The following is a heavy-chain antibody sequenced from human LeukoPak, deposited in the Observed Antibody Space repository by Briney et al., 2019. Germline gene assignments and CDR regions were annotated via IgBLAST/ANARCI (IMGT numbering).Heavy chain of an antibody. V-gene: IGHV3-21*01. CDR3: ARGGQCGGDCFDAFDI. Sequence: GGSLRLSCAASGFTFSSYSMNWVRQAPGKGLEWVSSISSSSSYIYYADSVKGRFTISRDNAKNSLYLQMNSLRAEDTAVYYCARGGQCGGDCFDAFDIWGQGTMVTVSS. D-gene: IGHD2-21*01. CDR2: ISSSSSYI. J-gene: IGHJ3*02. CDR1: GFTFSSYS.